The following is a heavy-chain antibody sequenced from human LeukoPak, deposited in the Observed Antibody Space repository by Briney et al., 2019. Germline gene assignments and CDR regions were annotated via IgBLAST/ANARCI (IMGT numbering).Heavy chain of an antibody. J-gene: IGHJ4*02. D-gene: IGHD6-19*01. CDR1: GFTFSRYD. CDR2: IGTAGDT. Sequence: GGSLRLSCAASGFTFSRYDMHWVRQATGKGLEWVSGIGTAGDTYYAGSVKGRFTISRENAKNSLYLQMDSLTAGDTAVYYCAGAGSETQWRAFDFWGQGALVTVFS. CDR3: AGAGSETQWRAFDF. V-gene: IGHV3-13*01.